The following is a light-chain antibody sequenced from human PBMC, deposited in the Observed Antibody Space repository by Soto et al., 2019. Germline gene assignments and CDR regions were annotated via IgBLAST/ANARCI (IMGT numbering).Light chain of an antibody. Sequence: IVLTQSPATLSLSPGERATLSCRASQSVGTYLAWYQQKPGQPPRLLISDASNRATGIATRFSGSGSGTDFTLNISSLGPEDFAIYYCQQYNNWPCTFGQGTKLEIK. CDR3: QQYNNWPCT. V-gene: IGKV3-11*01. CDR2: DAS. J-gene: IGKJ2*01. CDR1: QSVGTY.